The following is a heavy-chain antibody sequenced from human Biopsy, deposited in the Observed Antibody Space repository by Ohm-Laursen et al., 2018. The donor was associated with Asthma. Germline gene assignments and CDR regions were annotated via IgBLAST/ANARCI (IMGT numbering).Heavy chain of an antibody. J-gene: IGHJ4*02. CDR1: GFTVSRDH. Sequence: GSLRLSCTASGFTVSRDHMFWVRQAPGKGLEWVSVIYSGGTSDTADSVRGRFTISRDFHKNTLYLQMDSLRAEDTAVYYCARGDSSGWSHYYFDYWGQGTLVTVSS. V-gene: IGHV3-53*01. D-gene: IGHD6-19*01. CDR3: ARGDSSGWSHYYFDY. CDR2: IYSGGTS.